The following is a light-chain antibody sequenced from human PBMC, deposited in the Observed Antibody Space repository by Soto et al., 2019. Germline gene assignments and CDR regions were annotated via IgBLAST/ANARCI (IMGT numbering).Light chain of an antibody. CDR2: DAS. CDR3: QHYGGMWT. J-gene: IGKJ1*01. Sequence: IQLIPSHCTRSASVRDRVTGGSRASQSISNRLAWYQQKPGKAPKVPIYDASSLESGVPSRFSGRGSGTEFALTISRLQPDDFATYWWQHYGGMWTFGQGTKVDI. CDR1: QSISNR. V-gene: IGKV1-5*01.